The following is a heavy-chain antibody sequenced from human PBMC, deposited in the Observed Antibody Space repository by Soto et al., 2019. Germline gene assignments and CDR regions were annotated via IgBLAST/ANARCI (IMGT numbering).Heavy chain of an antibody. Sequence: SETLSLTCTVSGDSISSGGYYWSWIRQHPGKGLEWIGYIYHSGSSYYNPSLKSRVTISVDTSQNQFYLQLTSVTAADTAVYYCARDQEVNYADVGGSQHYNGLDVWGRATTVTVSS. D-gene: IGHD4-17*01. CDR3: ARDQEVNYADVGGSQHYNGLDV. V-gene: IGHV4-31*03. CDR2: IYHSGSS. CDR1: GDSISSGGYY. J-gene: IGHJ6*02.